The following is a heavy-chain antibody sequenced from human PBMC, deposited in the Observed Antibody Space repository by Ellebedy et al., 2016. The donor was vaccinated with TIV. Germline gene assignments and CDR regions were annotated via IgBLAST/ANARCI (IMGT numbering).Heavy chain of an antibody. J-gene: IGHJ4*02. D-gene: IGHD6-19*01. CDR3: AKTRYGSGWYYFAY. CDR2: ITGGGSNT. Sequence: GGSLRLXXAASGFTFDSYAMNWVRQAPGKGLEWVSGITGGGSNTYYADSVRGRFTISGDNSRNSLFLQMNSLRVEDTAVYYCAKTRYGSGWYYFAYWGQGALVTVSS. CDR1: GFTFDSYA. V-gene: IGHV3-23*01.